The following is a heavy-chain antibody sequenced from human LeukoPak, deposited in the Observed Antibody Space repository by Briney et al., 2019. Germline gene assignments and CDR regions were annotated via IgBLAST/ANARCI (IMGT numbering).Heavy chain of an antibody. Sequence: SVKVSCKASGGTFSSYAISWVRQAPGQGLEWMGGIIPIFGTANYAQKFQGRVTITADKSTSTAYMELSSLRSEDTAVYYCSRDKPCLDFWCGSDVWGKGTTVTVSS. CDR1: GGTFSSYA. CDR2: IIPIFGTA. D-gene: IGHD3-3*01. J-gene: IGHJ6*04. CDR3: SRDKPCLDFWCGSDV. V-gene: IGHV1-69*06.